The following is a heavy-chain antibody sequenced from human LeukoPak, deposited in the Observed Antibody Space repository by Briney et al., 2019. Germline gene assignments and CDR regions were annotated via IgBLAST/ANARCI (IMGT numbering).Heavy chain of an antibody. Sequence: PGGSLRLSCAASGFSFSDAWMSWVRQIPGKGLEWVGRIESKTDGGTTDYAAPVKGRFTISRDDSTNTLYLQMNSLRAEDTAVYYCAKEWGPAVAGTFDYWGQGTLVTVSS. CDR2: IESKTDGGTT. J-gene: IGHJ4*02. V-gene: IGHV3-15*04. D-gene: IGHD6-19*01. CDR3: AKEWGPAVAGTFDY. CDR1: GFSFSDAW.